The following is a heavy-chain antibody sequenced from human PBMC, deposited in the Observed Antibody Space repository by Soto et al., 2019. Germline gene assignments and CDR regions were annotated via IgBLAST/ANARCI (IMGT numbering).Heavy chain of an antibody. CDR2: ISSSGSTI. CDR1: GFTFSDYY. V-gene: IGHV3-11*01. Sequence: GGSLRLSCAASGFTFSDYYMSWIRQAPGKGLEWVSYISSSGSTIYYADSVKGRFTISRDNAKNSLYLQMNSLRAEDTAVYYCARDSVDGSGWYTECFDYWGQGTLVTVSS. CDR3: ARDSVDGSGWYTECFDY. J-gene: IGHJ4*02. D-gene: IGHD6-19*01.